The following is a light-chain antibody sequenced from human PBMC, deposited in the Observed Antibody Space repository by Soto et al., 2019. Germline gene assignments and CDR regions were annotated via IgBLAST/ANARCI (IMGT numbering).Light chain of an antibody. Sequence: QSVLTQPPSASGAPGQSVIISFTGTSSVVGGYNSVSWYQQYPGKAPKLMTYVVSKRPSGVPERFSGSKSGNTASLTVSGFQAEDESDYFCSSCAGSHNFGFGTGPKVT. V-gene: IGLV2-8*01. CDR2: VVS. J-gene: IGLJ1*01. CDR1: SSVVGGYNS. CDR3: SSCAGSHNFG.